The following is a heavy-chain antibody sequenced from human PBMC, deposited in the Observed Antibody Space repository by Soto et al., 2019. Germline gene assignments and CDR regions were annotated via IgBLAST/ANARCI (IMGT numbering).Heavy chain of an antibody. CDR3: ARRYGASFDY. V-gene: IGHV4-61*08. Sequence: SETLSLTCTVSGGSVSSDGYYWSWIRQPPGKTLEWIGYIYYSGSTNYNPSLKSRVTISVDTSKNQFSLKLSSVTAADTAVYYCARRYGASFDYWGQGTQVTVSS. CDR1: GGSVSSDGYY. D-gene: IGHD4-17*01. J-gene: IGHJ4*02. CDR2: IYYSGST.